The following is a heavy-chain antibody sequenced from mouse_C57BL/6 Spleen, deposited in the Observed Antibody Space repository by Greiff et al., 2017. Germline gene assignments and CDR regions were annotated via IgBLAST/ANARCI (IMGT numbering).Heavy chain of an antibody. Sequence: DVKLVESGGGLVKPGGSLKLSCAASGFTFSSYAMSWVRQTPEKRLEWVATISDGGGYTYYPDNVKGRFTISRDNAKNNLYLQMSHLKSEDTAMYYCAREPYYGSYGYFDVWGTGTTVTVSS. V-gene: IGHV5-4*01. CDR1: GFTFSSYA. CDR2: ISDGGGYT. D-gene: IGHD1-1*01. J-gene: IGHJ1*03. CDR3: AREPYYGSYGYFDV.